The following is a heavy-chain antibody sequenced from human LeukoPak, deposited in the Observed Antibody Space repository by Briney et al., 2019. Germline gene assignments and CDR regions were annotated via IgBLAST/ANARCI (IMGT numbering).Heavy chain of an antibody. CDR2: INAGNGNT. CDR3: ARDLIVVVPAAMLPYYYYGMDV. Sequence: GASVKVSRKASGYTFTSYAMHWVRQAPGQRLEWMGWINAGNGNTKYSQKFQGRVTITRDTSASTAYMELSSLRSEDTAVYYCARDLIVVVPAAMLPYYYYGMDVWGQGTTVTVSS. CDR1: GYTFTSYA. D-gene: IGHD2-2*01. V-gene: IGHV1-3*01. J-gene: IGHJ6*02.